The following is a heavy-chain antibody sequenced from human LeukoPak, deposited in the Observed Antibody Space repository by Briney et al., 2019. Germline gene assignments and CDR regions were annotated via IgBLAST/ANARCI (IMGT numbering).Heavy chain of an antibody. J-gene: IGHJ5*02. CDR1: RGTFSSYA. V-gene: IGHV1-69*06. Sequence: ASVKVSCKASRGTFSSYAISWVRQAPGQGLEWMGGIIPIFGTANYAQKFQGRVTITADKSTSTAYMELSSLRSEDTAVYYCARGFSSSWYFSNWFDPWGQGTLVTVSS. CDR2: IIPIFGTA. CDR3: ARGFSSSWYFSNWFDP. D-gene: IGHD6-13*01.